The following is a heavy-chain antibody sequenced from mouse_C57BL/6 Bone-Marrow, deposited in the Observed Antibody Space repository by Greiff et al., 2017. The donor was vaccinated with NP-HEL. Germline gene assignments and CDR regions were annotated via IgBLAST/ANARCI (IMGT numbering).Heavy chain of an antibody. Sequence: EVKLEESGGDLVKPGGSLKLSCAASGFTFSSYGMSWVRQTPDKRLEWVATISSGGSYTYYPDSVKGRFTISRDNAKNTLYLQMSSLKSEDTAMYYCASPYYGSRELYWYFDVWGTGTTVTVSS. V-gene: IGHV5-6*02. D-gene: IGHD1-1*01. CDR1: GFTFSSYG. J-gene: IGHJ1*03. CDR2: ISSGGSYT. CDR3: ASPYYGSRELYWYFDV.